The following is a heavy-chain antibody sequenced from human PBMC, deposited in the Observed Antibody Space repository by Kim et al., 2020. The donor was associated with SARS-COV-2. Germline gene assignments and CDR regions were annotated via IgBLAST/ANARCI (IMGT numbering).Heavy chain of an antibody. CDR2: INPNSGGT. J-gene: IGHJ4*02. V-gene: IGHV1-2*02. Sequence: ASVKVSCKASGYTFTGYYMHWVRQAPGQGLEWMGWINPNSGGTNYAQKFQGRVTMTRDTSISTAYMELSRLRSDDTAVYYCARDSCGGDCFPLFDYWGQGTLVTVSS. CDR3: ARDSCGGDCFPLFDY. CDR1: GYTFTGYY. D-gene: IGHD2-21*01.